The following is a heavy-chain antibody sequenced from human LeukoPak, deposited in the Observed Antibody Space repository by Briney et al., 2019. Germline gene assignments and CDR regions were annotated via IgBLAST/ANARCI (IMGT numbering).Heavy chain of an antibody. CDR2: IYYSGST. CDR1: GGSISSSSYY. D-gene: IGHD3-10*01. CDR3: ARVGYSSSGNYYNDRGAFDY. V-gene: IGHV4-61*05. J-gene: IGHJ4*02. Sequence: SETLSLTCTVSGGSISSSSYYWGWVRQPPGKGLEWIGYIYYSGSTNYNPSLKSRVTISVDTSKNQFSLKLSSVTAADTAVYYCARVGYSSSGNYYNDRGAFDYWGQGTLVTVSS.